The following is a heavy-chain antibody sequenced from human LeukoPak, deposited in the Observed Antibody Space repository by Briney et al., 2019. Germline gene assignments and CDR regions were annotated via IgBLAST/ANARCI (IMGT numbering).Heavy chain of an antibody. Sequence: SDTLSLTCTVSDASITNYYWGWIRQPAGKGLEWIRRIYTSGSTDYNPSLRSRLTISVDTSKNQFSLKLRSVTAANTAVYYCARHGFGYGAKGPVDYWGQGTLVTVSS. CDR1: DASITNYY. V-gene: IGHV4-4*07. J-gene: IGHJ4*02. CDR3: ARHGFGYGAKGPVDY. D-gene: IGHD4-17*01. CDR2: IYTSGST.